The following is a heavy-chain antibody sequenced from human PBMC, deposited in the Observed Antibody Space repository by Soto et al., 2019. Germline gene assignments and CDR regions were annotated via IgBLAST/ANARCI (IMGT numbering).Heavy chain of an antibody. Sequence: EVQLLESGGGLVQPGGSLRLSCAASGFTFSSYAMSWVRQAPGKGLEWVSAISGCGGSTYYADSVKGRFTISRDNSKNTQYLQRNSLRAEDKAVYYCAKVELQLKCFGYFDYWGQGTLVTVSS. CDR1: GFTFSSYA. J-gene: IGHJ4*02. V-gene: IGHV3-23*01. CDR3: AKVELQLKCFGYFDY. D-gene: IGHD3-16*01. CDR2: ISGCGGST.